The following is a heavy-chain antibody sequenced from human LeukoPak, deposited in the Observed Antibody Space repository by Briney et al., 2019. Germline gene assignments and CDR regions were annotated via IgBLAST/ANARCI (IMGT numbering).Heavy chain of an antibody. D-gene: IGHD5-18*01. CDR2: IHHSGST. CDR1: GGSFSGYY. CDR3: ARGRWIQLWSYYYYGMDV. Sequence: PSETLSLTCAVYGGSFSGYYWTWIRQPPGKGLEWIGEIHHSGSTSYNPSLKSRVTISVDTSKNQFSLRLSSVTAADTAVYYCARGRWIQLWSYYYYGMDVWGQGTTVTVSS. V-gene: IGHV4-34*01. J-gene: IGHJ6*02.